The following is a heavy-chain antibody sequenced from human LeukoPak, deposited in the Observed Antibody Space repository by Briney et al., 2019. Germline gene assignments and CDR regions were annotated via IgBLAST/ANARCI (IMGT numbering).Heavy chain of an antibody. CDR1: GGSFSGYY. V-gene: IGHV4-34*01. CDR2: INHSGST. D-gene: IGHD6-19*01. Sequence: SETLSLTCAVYGGSFSGYYWSWIRQPPGKGLEWIGEINHSGSTNYNPSLKSRVTISVDTSKNQFSLKLSSVTAADTAVYYCARVPGIAVAPFDYWDQGTLVTVSS. CDR3: ARVPGIAVAPFDY. J-gene: IGHJ4*02.